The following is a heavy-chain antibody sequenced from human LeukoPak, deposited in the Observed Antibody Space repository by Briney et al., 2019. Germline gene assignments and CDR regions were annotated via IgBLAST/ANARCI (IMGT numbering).Heavy chain of an antibody. J-gene: IGHJ4*02. CDR2: IYYSGST. D-gene: IGHD6-19*01. Sequence: SETLSLTCTVSGGSISIYYWSWIRQPPGKGLEWIGYIYYSGSTNYNPSLKSRVTISVDTSKNQFSLKLSSVTAADTAVYYCARYSSGWWNFDYWGQGTLVTVSS. CDR1: GGSISIYY. V-gene: IGHV4-59*01. CDR3: ARYSSGWWNFDY.